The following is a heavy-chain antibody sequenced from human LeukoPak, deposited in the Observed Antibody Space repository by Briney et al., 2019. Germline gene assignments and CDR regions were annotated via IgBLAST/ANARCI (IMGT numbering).Heavy chain of an antibody. CDR3: ARDIATTGWYTFDY. V-gene: IGHV6-1*01. J-gene: IGHJ4*02. CDR2: TYYRSNLCP. Sequence: SLPRSLTCALCGQIQSRTNGAGHSVRQTPSRGLKWLGRTYYRSNLCPEYAVSVKGRITISADTSNNQFLLQLSSVTPDDTAVYCGARDIATTGWYTFDYWGQGTPVTVSA. D-gene: IGHD6-19*01. CDR1: GQIQSRTNGA.